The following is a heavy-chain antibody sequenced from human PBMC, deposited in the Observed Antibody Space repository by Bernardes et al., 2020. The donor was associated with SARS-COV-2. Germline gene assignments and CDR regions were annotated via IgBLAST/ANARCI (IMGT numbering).Heavy chain of an antibody. CDR1: GDSINTNDYY. CDR3: AREYSTSSRLNWFDP. V-gene: IGHV4-39*02. Sequence: ETLSLTCTVSGDSINTNDYYWAWIRQPPGKGLEWIGSISYRGATYYNPSLQSRVTISVDTSRDQFSLKLSAVTAADTAVFYCAREYSTSSRLNWFDPWGQGTLVTVSS. J-gene: IGHJ5*02. D-gene: IGHD6-6*01. CDR2: ISYRGAT.